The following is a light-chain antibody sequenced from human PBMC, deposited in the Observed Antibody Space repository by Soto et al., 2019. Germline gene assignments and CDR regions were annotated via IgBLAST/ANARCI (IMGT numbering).Light chain of an antibody. J-gene: IGKJ1*01. CDR3: QHYNGYRWT. CDR2: KAS. V-gene: IGKV1-5*03. Sequence: DIQMTQSPSSLSASVGDRVTITCRASQSISSYLNWYQQKPGKAPKLLIYKASTLKSGVPSRFSGSGSGTEFTLTISSLRPDDFATYYCQHYNGYRWTFGQGTKVDIK. CDR1: QSISSY.